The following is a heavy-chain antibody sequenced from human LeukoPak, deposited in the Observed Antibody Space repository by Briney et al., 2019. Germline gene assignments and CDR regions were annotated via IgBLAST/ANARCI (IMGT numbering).Heavy chain of an antibody. D-gene: IGHD3-10*01. CDR1: GFTVDSNY. Sequence: GGSLRLSCAASGFTVDSNYMSWVRQAPGKGLEWVSVIYIDGSTYYADSVKGRFTISRDNSENTQYLQMNSLRAEDTAVYYCARTFYYGSGIYYKDLFDYWGQGTLVTVSS. CDR2: IYIDGST. V-gene: IGHV3-66*01. J-gene: IGHJ4*02. CDR3: ARTFYYGSGIYYKDLFDY.